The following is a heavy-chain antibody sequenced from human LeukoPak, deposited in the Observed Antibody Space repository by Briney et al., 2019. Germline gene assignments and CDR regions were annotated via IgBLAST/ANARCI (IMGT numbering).Heavy chain of an antibody. CDR3: AYAGGVAARSFQH. CDR1: GFTFSSYS. D-gene: IGHD6-13*01. V-gene: IGHV3-48*04. J-gene: IGHJ1*01. CDR2: ISRSDTTI. Sequence: QAGGSLRLSCAASGFTFSSYSVNWVRQAPGKGLEWVSYISRSDTTIYYADSVKGRFTISRDNAKNSLYLQMNSLRAEDTAVYYCAYAGGVAARSFQHWGQGTLVTVSS.